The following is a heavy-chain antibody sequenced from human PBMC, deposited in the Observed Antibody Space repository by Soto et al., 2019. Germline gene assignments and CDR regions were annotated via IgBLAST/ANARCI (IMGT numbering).Heavy chain of an antibody. CDR1: GYTFSSYG. J-gene: IGHJ6*02. CDR3: ARGGYYDSSGSRNYHYYGMNV. V-gene: IGHV1-18*04. CDR2: ISPYDGNR. Sequence: QAQLMQSGAEVKRPGASVKVSCRSSGYTFSSYGISWVRQAPGQGLEWLGWISPYDGNRNYAQTLQGRVYMTTDTSANTAYMEVRSLRVDDTAKYYCARGGYYDSSGSRNYHYYGMNVWGQGTTVTVSS. D-gene: IGHD3-9*01.